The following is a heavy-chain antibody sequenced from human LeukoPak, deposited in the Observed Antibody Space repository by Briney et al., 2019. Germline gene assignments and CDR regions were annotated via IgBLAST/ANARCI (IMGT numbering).Heavy chain of an antibody. D-gene: IGHD3-10*01. Sequence: PGGSLRLSCAASGFTFSSYSMNWVRQAPGKGLEWVSSISSSSSYIYYADSVKGRFTISRDNAKNSLYLQMNSLRAEDTAVYYCARDPSYYYGSGSYPSGYFDYWGQGTLVTVSS. J-gene: IGHJ4*02. CDR3: ARDPSYYYGSGSYPSGYFDY. CDR1: GFTFSSYS. V-gene: IGHV3-21*01. CDR2: ISSSSSYI.